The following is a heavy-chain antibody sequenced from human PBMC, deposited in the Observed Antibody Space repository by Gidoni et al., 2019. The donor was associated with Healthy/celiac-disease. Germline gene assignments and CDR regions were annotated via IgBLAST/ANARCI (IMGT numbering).Heavy chain of an antibody. Sequence: QLQLVHAGAEVQQPGASVNVPCKVSGYTLTKVSRHWVRKAPGKGLEWMGGFDPEDGETIYEQKFKGRVTMTEDTSTDTAYMELSSLRSEDTAVYYCATTGSQLLLLSGFDPWGQGTLVTVSS. V-gene: IGHV1-24*01. J-gene: IGHJ5*02. CDR2: FDPEDGET. D-gene: IGHD2-2*01. CDR3: ATTGSQLLLLSGFDP. CDR1: GYTLTKVS.